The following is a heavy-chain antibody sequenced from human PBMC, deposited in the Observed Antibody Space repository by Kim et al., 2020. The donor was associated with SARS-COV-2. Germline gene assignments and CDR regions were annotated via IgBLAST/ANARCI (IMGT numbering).Heavy chain of an antibody. CDR3: ARDRTTGTTYGFDS. J-gene: IGHJ4*02. D-gene: IGHD1-1*01. V-gene: IGHV3-21*01. Sequence: GGSLRLSCAATGFTFSTYSMNWVRQAPGKGLEWVSSISRISNYIYYADSVKGRFTISRDNAKNSLYLQMSSRRAEDTAVYYCARDRTTGTTYGFDSWGQG. CDR1: GFTFSTYS. CDR2: ISRISNYI.